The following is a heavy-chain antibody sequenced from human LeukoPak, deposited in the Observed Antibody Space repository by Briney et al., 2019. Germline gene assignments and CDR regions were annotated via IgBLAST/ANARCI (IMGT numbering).Heavy chain of an antibody. CDR3: AGVRYPLYYFDY. CDR1: GGSFSGYY. CDR2: INHSGST. J-gene: IGHJ4*02. Sequence: PSETLSLTCAVYGGSFSGYYWSWIRQPPGKGLEWIGEINHSGSTNYNPSLKSRVTISVDTSKNQFSLKLSSVTAADTAVYYCAGVRYPLYYFDYWGQGTLVTVSS. V-gene: IGHV4-34*01. D-gene: IGHD3-10*01.